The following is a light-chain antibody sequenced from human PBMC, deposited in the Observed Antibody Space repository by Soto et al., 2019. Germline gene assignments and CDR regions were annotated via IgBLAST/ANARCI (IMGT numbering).Light chain of an antibody. V-gene: IGLV2-14*03. CDR1: SSDIGAYNF. CDR2: DVN. Sequence: QSALTQPASVSGSPGQSITISCTGTSSDIGAYNFVSWYQQQPGKAPKLMLYDVNNRPSGVSNRFSGSKSGNTASLTISVLQEEDEADYYCTSWGTSTTMIFGGGTKLTVL. J-gene: IGLJ2*01. CDR3: TSWGTSTTMI.